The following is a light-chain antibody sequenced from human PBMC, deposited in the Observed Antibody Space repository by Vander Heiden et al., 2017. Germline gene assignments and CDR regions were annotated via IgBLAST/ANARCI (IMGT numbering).Light chain of an antibody. Sequence: QSVLTQPPSVSAAPGQKVTVSCSGSSSNIGNEYVSWYRQLPGTAPELLIYDNNRRPSGIPDRFSGSKSGTSATLGITGLQTGDEADYYCGTGDGGLSAWVFGGGTKLTVL. J-gene: IGLJ3*02. CDR1: SSNIGNEY. V-gene: IGLV1-51*01. CDR3: GTGDGGLSAWV. CDR2: DNN.